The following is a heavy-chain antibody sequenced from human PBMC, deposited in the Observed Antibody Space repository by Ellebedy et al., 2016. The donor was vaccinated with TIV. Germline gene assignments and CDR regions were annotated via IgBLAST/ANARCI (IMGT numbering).Heavy chain of an antibody. Sequence: GESLKISCAASGFTFSSHAMYWVRQAPGKGLEYVSVITSNGGSTYYADSVKGRFSGTRDSSKNTLYLQMSSLRPKDTAVYYCAKSPSRKPGLVDYWGQGTLVTVSS. J-gene: IGHJ4*02. V-gene: IGHV3-64D*06. CDR1: GFTFSSHA. D-gene: IGHD1-14*01. CDR2: ITSNGGST. CDR3: AKSPSRKPGLVDY.